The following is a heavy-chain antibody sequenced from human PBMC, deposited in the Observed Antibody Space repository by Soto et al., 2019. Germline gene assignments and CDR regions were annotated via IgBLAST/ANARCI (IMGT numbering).Heavy chain of an antibody. CDR1: GGSFSGYY. Sequence: SETLSLTCAFYGGSFSGYYWSLIRQPPGKGLEWIGEINHSGSTNYNPSLKSRVTISVDTSKNQFSLKLSSVTAADTAVYYCARGPTLRFLEWFHWFDPWGQGTLVTVSS. CDR3: ARGPTLRFLEWFHWFDP. D-gene: IGHD3-3*01. J-gene: IGHJ5*02. V-gene: IGHV4-34*01. CDR2: INHSGST.